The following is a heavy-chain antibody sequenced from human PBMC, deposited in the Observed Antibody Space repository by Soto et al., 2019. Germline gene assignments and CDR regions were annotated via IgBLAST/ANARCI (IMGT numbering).Heavy chain of an antibody. D-gene: IGHD2-2*01. V-gene: IGHV3-48*01. Sequence: GGSLRLSCAASGFTFSSYSMNWVRQAPGKGLEWVSYISSGSSTIYYADSVKGRFTISRDNAKNSLYLQMSSLRAGDTAVYYCAKAVLVVVPAAMYDYWGQGTLVTVSS. CDR2: ISSGSSTI. CDR1: GFTFSSYS. CDR3: AKAVLVVVPAAMYDY. J-gene: IGHJ4*02.